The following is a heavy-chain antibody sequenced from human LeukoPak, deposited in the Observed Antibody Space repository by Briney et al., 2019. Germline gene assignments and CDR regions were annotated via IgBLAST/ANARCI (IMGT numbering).Heavy chain of an antibody. CDR1: GYTFTTYG. CDR2: ISTYSGET. V-gene: IGHV1-18*01. D-gene: IGHD2-21*02. J-gene: IGHJ4*02. CDR3: ARDNALVVTLDY. Sequence: GASVKVSFKASGYTFTTYGISWVRQAPGQGLEWMGWISTYSGETNYAQKPQGRVTMTTDTSTSTAYMELRSLRSDDTAIYYCARDNALVVTLDYWGQGTLVTVSS.